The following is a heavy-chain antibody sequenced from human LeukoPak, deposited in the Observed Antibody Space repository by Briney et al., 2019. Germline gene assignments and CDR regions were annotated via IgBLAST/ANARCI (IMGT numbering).Heavy chain of an antibody. J-gene: IGHJ4*02. V-gene: IGHV3-7*01. CDR3: ARGGYYSSSSLDY. D-gene: IGHD6-6*01. CDR1: GFTFSSYW. CDR2: IKQDGSEK. Sequence: GGSLRLSCAASGFTFSSYWMSWVRQAPGKGLEWVANIKQDGSEKYYVDSVKGRFTISRDNAKNSLYLQMNSLRAEDTAVYYCARGGYYSSSSLDYRGQGTLVTVSS.